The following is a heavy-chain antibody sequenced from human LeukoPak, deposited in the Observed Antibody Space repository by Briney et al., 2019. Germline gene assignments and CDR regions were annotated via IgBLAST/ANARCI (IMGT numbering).Heavy chain of an antibody. CDR3: ARGGCSGGSCYFDY. Sequence: GGSLRLSCAASGFTFSSYSMNWVRQAPGKGLEWVSSITSSSSYTFYADSVKGRFTITRDNSKNTLYLQMNSLRAEDTAVYYCARGGCSGGSCYFDYWGQGTLVTVSS. J-gene: IGHJ4*02. D-gene: IGHD2-15*01. CDR1: GFTFSSYS. CDR2: ITSSSSYT. V-gene: IGHV3-21*04.